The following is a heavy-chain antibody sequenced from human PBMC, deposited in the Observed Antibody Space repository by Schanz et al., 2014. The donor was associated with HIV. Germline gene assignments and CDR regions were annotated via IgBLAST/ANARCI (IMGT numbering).Heavy chain of an antibody. Sequence: QVQLVQSGAEVKKPGSSVKVSCKASGGSFSSYAINWVRQAPGQGLEWMGTIIPIFATADSAQKFQGRLTITADDSTSTAYMELSSLRADDTAVYYCARDSGPGIYWGQGTLVTDSS. CDR2: IIPIFATA. CDR1: GGSFSSYA. D-gene: IGHD3-10*01. V-gene: IGHV1-69*18. J-gene: IGHJ4*02. CDR3: ARDSGPGIY.